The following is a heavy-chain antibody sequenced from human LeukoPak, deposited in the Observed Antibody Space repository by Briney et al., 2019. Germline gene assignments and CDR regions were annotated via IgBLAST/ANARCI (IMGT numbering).Heavy chain of an antibody. J-gene: IGHJ4*02. CDR2: ISSSSSYI. V-gene: IGHV3-21*01. Sequence: PGGSLRLSCAASGFTFSSYSMNWVRQAPGKGLEWVSSISSSSSYIYYADSVKGRFTISRDNAKNSLYLQMNSLRAEDTAVYYCARASYYDFWSGYNFDYWGQGTLVTVSS. CDR1: GFTFSSYS. CDR3: ARASYYDFWSGYNFDY. D-gene: IGHD3-3*01.